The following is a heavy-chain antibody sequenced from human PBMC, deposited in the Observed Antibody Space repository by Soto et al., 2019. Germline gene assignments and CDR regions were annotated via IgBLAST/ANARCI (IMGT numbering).Heavy chain of an antibody. Sequence: SETLSLTCAVSGGSIISASYYWSWIRQHPGKGLEWIGYIYYSGSTYYNPSLKSRVTISVDTSKNQFSLKLSSVTAADTAVYYCARGYGSGSLYYYYYYGMDVWGQGTTVTVSS. CDR2: IYYSGST. CDR3: ARGYGSGSLYYYYYYGMDV. CDR1: GGSIISASYY. J-gene: IGHJ6*02. V-gene: IGHV4-31*11. D-gene: IGHD3-10*01.